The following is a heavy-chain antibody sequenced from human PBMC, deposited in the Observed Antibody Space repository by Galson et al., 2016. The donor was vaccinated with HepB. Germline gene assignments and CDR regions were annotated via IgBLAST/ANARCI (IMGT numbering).Heavy chain of an antibody. CDR2: IRSGSSYT. CDR3: VRGGRVQPTVDDCYYYHGMDV. Sequence: SLRLSCAASGFIFSDYCMNWIRQAPGKGLEWVSNIRSGSSYTDYADSVKGRFTISRDNARNSLYLKMNSLRVEDTAVYYCVRGGRVQPTVDDCYYYHGMDVWGQGTMVTVSS. CDR1: GFIFSDYC. J-gene: IGHJ6*01. V-gene: IGHV3-11*03. D-gene: IGHD2-21*02.